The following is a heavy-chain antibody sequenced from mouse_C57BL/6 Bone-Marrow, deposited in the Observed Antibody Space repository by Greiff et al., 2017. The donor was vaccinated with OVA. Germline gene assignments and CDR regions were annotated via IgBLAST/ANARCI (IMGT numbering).Heavy chain of an antibody. V-gene: IGHV1-26*01. D-gene: IGHD4-1*01. Sequence: VQLQQSGPELVKPGASVKISCKASGYTFTDYYMHWVKQSHGKSLEWIGDINPNNGGTSYNQKFKGKATLTVDKSSSTAYMELRSLTSEDSAVYYCAELGLWFAYWGQGTLVTVSA. J-gene: IGHJ3*01. CDR2: INPNNGGT. CDR1: GYTFTDYY. CDR3: AELGLWFAY.